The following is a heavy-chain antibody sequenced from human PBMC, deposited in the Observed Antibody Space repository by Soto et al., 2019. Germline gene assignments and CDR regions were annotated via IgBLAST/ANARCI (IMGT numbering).Heavy chain of an antibody. V-gene: IGHV1-69*12. Sequence: QVQLVQSGAEVKKPGSSVKVSCKASGGTFSSYAISWVRQAPGQGLEWMGGIIPIFGTANYAQKFQGRVTIPADESTSTAYMELSSLRSEDTAVYYCARDHGYYDSSGAAGWFDPWGQGTLVTVSS. CDR3: ARDHGYYDSSGAAGWFDP. D-gene: IGHD3-22*01. CDR2: IIPIFGTA. J-gene: IGHJ5*02. CDR1: GGTFSSYA.